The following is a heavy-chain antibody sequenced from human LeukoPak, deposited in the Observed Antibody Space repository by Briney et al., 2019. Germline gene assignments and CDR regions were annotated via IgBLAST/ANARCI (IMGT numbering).Heavy chain of an antibody. V-gene: IGHV3-23*01. CDR1: GFAFTRYS. CDR3: AKDLMGSRIFDF. Sequence: RGSLRLSCAASGFAFTRYSMSWVRQAPGKGLEWVSAITTSGGGTYYADSVKGRFTISRDNSNNTLYLQMNSLRAEDTAIYYCAKDLMGSRIFDFWGQGTLVTVSS. J-gene: IGHJ4*02. D-gene: IGHD2-2*01. CDR2: ITTSGGGT.